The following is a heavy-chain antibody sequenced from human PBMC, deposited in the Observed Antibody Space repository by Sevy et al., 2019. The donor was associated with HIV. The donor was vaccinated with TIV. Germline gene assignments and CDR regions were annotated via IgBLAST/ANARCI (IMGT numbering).Heavy chain of an antibody. J-gene: IGHJ4*02. CDR2: ISYDGNNK. V-gene: IGHV3-30*04. CDR3: ASHYYDSTGYYFPLDY. D-gene: IGHD3-22*01. CDR1: GFTFSSYA. Sequence: GESLNISCTASGFTFSSYAMYWVRQAPGKGLEWVAVISYDGNNKDYADSVKGRFTISRDNSKNTLYLQMNSLRAEDTAVYYCASHYYDSTGYYFPLDYWGQGTLVTVSS.